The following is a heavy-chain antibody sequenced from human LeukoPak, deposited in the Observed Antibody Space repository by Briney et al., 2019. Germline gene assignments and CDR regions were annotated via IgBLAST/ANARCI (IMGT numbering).Heavy chain of an antibody. CDR3: AKDVVGTSRYYYYGMDV. Sequence: GGSLRLSCAASGFTFSKYGIHWVRQAPGKGQEWVAVISYDGSNKYYEESVKGRFTISRDDSKNTLYLQMNSLRAEDTAVYYCAKDVVGTSRYYYYGMDVWGQGTTVTVSS. J-gene: IGHJ6*02. V-gene: IGHV3-30*18. CDR1: GFTFSKYG. D-gene: IGHD1-26*01. CDR2: ISYDGSNK.